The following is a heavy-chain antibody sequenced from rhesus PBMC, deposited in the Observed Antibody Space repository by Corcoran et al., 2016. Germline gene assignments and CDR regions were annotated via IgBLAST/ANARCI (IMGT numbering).Heavy chain of an antibody. V-gene: IGHV1-111*02. CDR2: VDPEDGEA. J-gene: IGHJ4*01. Sequence: EVQLVQSGAEVKKPGVYVKIYCKASGYTVTDYYLHWVRQAPGKGLGGMGIVDPEDGEAIHAHKFQNRVPITADTSTDTAYMALSSLKSEDTAVYYCATWNSGGWPGYYFDYWGQVVLVTVSS. D-gene: IGHD6-37*01. CDR1: GYTVTDYY. CDR3: ATWNSGGWPGYYFDY.